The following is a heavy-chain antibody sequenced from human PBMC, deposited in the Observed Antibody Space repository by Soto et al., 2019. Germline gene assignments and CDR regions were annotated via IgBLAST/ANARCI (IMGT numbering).Heavy chain of an antibody. Sequence: GESLKISCKGSGYSFTSYWIGWVLQIPGKGLEWMGIIYPGDSDTRYSPSFQGQVTISADKSISTAYLQWSSLKASDTAMYYCAKHSDSLKKGKSTTGFAPGGQGTRVTVPS. CDR2: IYPGDSDT. D-gene: IGHD1-26*01. J-gene: IGHJ5*02. V-gene: IGHV5-51*01. CDR1: GYSFTSYW. CDR3: AKHSDSLKKGKSTTGFAP.